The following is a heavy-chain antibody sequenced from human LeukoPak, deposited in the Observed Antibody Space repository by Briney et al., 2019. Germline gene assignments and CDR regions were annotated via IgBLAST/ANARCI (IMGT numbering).Heavy chain of an antibody. Sequence: GGSLRLSCAASGFTFSSYAMSWVRQAPGKGLEWVSAISGSGGSTYYADSVKGRFTISRDNSKNTLYLQMNSLRAEDTAVYYCAKRGVDYYDSSGRRGYYFDYWGQGTLVTVSS. D-gene: IGHD3-22*01. CDR3: AKRGVDYYDSSGRRGYYFDY. J-gene: IGHJ4*02. CDR1: GFTFSSYA. V-gene: IGHV3-23*01. CDR2: ISGSGGST.